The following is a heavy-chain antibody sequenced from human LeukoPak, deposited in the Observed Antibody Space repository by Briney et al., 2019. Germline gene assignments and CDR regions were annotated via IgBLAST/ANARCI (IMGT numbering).Heavy chain of an antibody. CDR1: GFTFDDYA. V-gene: IGHV3-9*01. D-gene: IGHD4-17*01. J-gene: IGHJ5*02. CDR3: AKDGDYGAYNWFDP. CDR2: ISWNSGSI. Sequence: GRSLRLSCAASGFTFDDYAMHWVRQAPGKGLEWVSGISWNSGSIGYADSVKGRFTISRDNAKNSLYLQMNSLRAEDTALYYCAKDGDYGAYNWFDPWGQGTLVTVSS.